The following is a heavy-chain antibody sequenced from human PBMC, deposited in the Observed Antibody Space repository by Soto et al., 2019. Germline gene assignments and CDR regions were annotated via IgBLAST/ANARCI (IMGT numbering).Heavy chain of an antibody. CDR3: AVRRGYCSITNCYFDY. V-gene: IGHV3-23*01. Sequence: EVHLLESGGGLVQPGGSLKLSCAASGFTFSSYAMSWVRQAPGKGLEWVSAITAGGGSTYYTDSVMGRFTISRDNSENTLYLQMHSLRAEDTAVYYCAVRRGYCSITNCYFDYWGQGTLVTVSS. CDR1: GFTFSSYA. CDR2: ITAGGGST. J-gene: IGHJ4*02. D-gene: IGHD2-2*01.